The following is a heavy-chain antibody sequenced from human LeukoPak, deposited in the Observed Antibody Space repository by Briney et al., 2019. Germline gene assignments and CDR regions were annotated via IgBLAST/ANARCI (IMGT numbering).Heavy chain of an antibody. CDR1: GFTFSSYA. CDR2: ISGSGGST. CDR3: ARGRNSNYYDSSGYYPY. J-gene: IGHJ4*02. V-gene: IGHV3-23*01. Sequence: GGSLRLSCAASGFTFSSYAMSWVRQAPGKGLEWVSAISGSGGSTYYADSVKGRFTISRENAKNSLYLQMNNLRAGDTAVYYCARGRNSNYYDSSGYYPYWGQGTPVTVSS. D-gene: IGHD3-22*01.